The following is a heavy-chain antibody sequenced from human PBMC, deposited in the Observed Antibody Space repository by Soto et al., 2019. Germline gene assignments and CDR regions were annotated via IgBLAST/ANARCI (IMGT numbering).Heavy chain of an antibody. Sequence: AGSLRLSCVVSGFIFSNNGMHWVRQTPGKGLEWVAFMSYDGSDTFYADSVKGRFTISRDNSKNTLFLHMSNLRAEDTAMYYCTIVRVADSALDHWGQGTLVTVSS. D-gene: IGHD3-10*02. CDR3: TIVRVADSALDH. CDR1: GFIFSNNG. V-gene: IGHV3-30*02. CDR2: MSYDGSDT. J-gene: IGHJ4*02.